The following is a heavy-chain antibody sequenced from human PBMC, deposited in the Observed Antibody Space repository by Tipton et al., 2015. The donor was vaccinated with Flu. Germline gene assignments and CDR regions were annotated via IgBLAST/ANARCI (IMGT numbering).Heavy chain of an antibody. Sequence: SLRLSCAASGFTFSSYGMNWVRQAPGKGLEWVSYISSSGSTIYYADSVKGRFTISRDNAKNSLYLQMNSLRAEDTAVYYCASHLLSWFGEFNFDYWGQGTLVTVSS. CDR3: ASHLLSWFGEFNFDY. CDR2: ISSSGSTI. J-gene: IGHJ4*02. CDR1: GFTFSSYG. D-gene: IGHD3-10*01. V-gene: IGHV3-48*03.